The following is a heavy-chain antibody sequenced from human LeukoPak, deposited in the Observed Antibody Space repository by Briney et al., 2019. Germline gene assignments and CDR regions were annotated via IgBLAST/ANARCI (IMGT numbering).Heavy chain of an antibody. D-gene: IGHD6-19*01. CDR3: ARAGYTSGWYGGNYYFDY. CDR2: IYYNGST. CDR1: GGSISSGDYY. Sequence: SETLSLTCTVSGGSISSGDYYWSWIRQPPGKGLEWIGYIYYNGSTNYNPSLKSRVTMSVATSKNQFSLKLSSVTAADTAVYYCARAGYTSGWYGGNYYFDYWGQGTLVGVSS. V-gene: IGHV4-61*08. J-gene: IGHJ4*02.